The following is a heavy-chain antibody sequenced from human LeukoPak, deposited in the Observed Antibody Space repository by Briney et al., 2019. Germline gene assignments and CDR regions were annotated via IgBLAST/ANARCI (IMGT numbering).Heavy chain of an antibody. CDR3: ARGSWHRGLNWFDP. D-gene: IGHD6-13*01. CDR1: GDSVSSNSAA. Sequence: SQTLSLTCAISGDSVSSNSAAWNWIRQSPSRGLEWLGRTYYRSKWYNDYTVSVKSRITINPDTSKNQFSLQLNSVTPEDTAVYYCARGSWHRGLNWFDPWGQGTLVTVSS. CDR2: TYYRSKWYN. J-gene: IGHJ5*02. V-gene: IGHV6-1*01.